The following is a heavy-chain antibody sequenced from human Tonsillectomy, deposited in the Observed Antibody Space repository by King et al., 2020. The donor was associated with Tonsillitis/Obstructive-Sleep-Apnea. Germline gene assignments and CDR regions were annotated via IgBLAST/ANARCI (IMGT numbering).Heavy chain of an antibody. V-gene: IGHV3-30*01. J-gene: IGHJ4*02. D-gene: IGHD6-19*01. CDR2: ISYDGSNK. Sequence: VQLVESGGGVVQPGRSLRLSCAASGFTFSSYAMHWVRQAPGKGLEWVAVISYDGSNKYYADSVKGRFTISRDNSTNTLYLQMNSLGAEDTAVYYCARDPRSSGWYYFDYWGQGTLVTVSS. CDR3: ARDPRSSGWYYFDY. CDR1: GFTFSSYA.